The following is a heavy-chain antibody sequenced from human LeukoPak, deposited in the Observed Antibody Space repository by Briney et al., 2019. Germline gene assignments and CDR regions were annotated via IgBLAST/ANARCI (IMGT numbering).Heavy chain of an antibody. V-gene: IGHV3-21*04. J-gene: IGHJ3*02. Sequence: PGGSLRLSCAASGFTFSSYSMNWVRQAPGKGLEWVSSISSSSSYIYYADSVKGRFTISRDNAKNSLYLQMNSLRAEDTAVYYCARDRVAREHDAFDIWGQGTMVTVSS. CDR2: ISSSSSYI. D-gene: IGHD1/OR15-1a*01. CDR1: GFTFSSYS. CDR3: ARDRVAREHDAFDI.